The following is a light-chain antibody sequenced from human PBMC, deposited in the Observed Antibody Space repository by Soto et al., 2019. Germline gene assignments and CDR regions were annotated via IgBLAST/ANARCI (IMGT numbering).Light chain of an antibody. CDR3: QQSYSTRWT. CDR1: QSISSY. V-gene: IGKV1-39*01. J-gene: IGKJ1*01. Sequence: DIQMTQSPSSLSASVGDRVTITCRASQSISSYLNWYQQKPGKAPKLLIYAASSLQSGVPSRFSGNGSGTDFTLTIRSLQPEDFATYYCQQSYSTRWTFGQGTKVEIK. CDR2: AAS.